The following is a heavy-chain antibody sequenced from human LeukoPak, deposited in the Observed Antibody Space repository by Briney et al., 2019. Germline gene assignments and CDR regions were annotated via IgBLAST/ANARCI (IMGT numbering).Heavy chain of an antibody. D-gene: IGHD3-10*01. V-gene: IGHV3-74*01. Sequence: GGSLRLSCAASGFTFSSYWMDWVRQAPGEGLVWVSGINDDGHRPSYPHSVKGRFTIPRDNAKHTLSLQMNSLSAEDTAVYYCTSGRARVYYYHGMDVWGEGTTLRVPS. J-gene: IGHJ6*04. CDR2: INDDGHRP. CDR1: GFTFSSYW. CDR3: TSGRARVYYYHGMDV.